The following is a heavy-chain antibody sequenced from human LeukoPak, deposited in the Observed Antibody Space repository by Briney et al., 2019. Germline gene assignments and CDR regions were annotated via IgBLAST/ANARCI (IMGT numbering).Heavy chain of an antibody. V-gene: IGHV1-18*01. CDR1: GYTFTSYG. CDR3: ARVPAKLYSSGWYGAHYFDY. Sequence: ASVKVSCKASGYTFTSYGISWVRQAPGQGLEWMGWISAYNGNTNYAQKLQGRVTMTTDTSTSTAYMELRSLRSDDTAVYYCARVPAKLYSSGWYGAHYFDYWGQGTLVTVS. D-gene: IGHD6-19*01. J-gene: IGHJ4*02. CDR2: ISAYNGNT.